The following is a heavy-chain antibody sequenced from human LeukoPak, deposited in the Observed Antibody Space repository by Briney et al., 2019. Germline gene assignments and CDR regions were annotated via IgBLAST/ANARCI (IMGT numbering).Heavy chain of an antibody. CDR2: INHSGST. J-gene: IGHJ6*03. D-gene: IGHD6-13*01. Sequence: PSETLSLTCAVYGGSFSGYYWSWIRQSPGKGLEWIGEINHSGSTNYNPSLKSRVTISVDTSKNQFSLKLSSVTAADTAVYYCARGRRAAAGTYDYYYYMDVWGKGTTVTVSS. CDR3: ARGRRAAAGTYDYYYYMDV. V-gene: IGHV4-34*01. CDR1: GGSFSGYY.